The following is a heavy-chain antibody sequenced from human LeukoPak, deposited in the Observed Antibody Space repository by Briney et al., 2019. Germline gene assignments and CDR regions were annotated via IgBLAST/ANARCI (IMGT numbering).Heavy chain of an antibody. CDR1: GYTFTGCY. D-gene: IGHD6-19*01. V-gene: IGHV1-2*02. CDR2: INPNSGGT. CDR3: ARVGSDSSGWRRFDY. Sequence: WASVKVSCKASGYTFTGCYMHWVRQAPGQGLEWMGWINPNSGGTNSAQKFQGRVTMTRDTSISTAYMELSRLRSDDTAVYYCARVGSDSSGWRRFDYWGQGTLVTVSS. J-gene: IGHJ4*02.